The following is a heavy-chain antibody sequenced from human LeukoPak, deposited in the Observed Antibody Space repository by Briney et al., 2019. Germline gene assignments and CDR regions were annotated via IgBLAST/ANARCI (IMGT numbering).Heavy chain of an antibody. CDR3: AKVTRLLKDYYYYYGMDV. CDR1: GFTFSSYA. V-gene: IGHV3-23*01. J-gene: IGHJ6*02. D-gene: IGHD2-15*01. Sequence: PGGSLRLSCAASGFTFSSYAMSWVRQAPGKGLEWVSAISGSGGSTYYADSVKGRFTISRDNSKNTLYLQMNSLRAEDTAVYYCAKVTRLLKDYYYYYGMDVWGQGTMVTVSS. CDR2: ISGSGGST.